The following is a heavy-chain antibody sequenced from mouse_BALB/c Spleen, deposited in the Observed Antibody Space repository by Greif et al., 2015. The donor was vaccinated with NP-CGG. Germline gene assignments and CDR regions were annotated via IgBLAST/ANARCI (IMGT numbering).Heavy chain of an antibody. J-gene: IGHJ1*01. V-gene: IGHV7-1*02. CDR2: SRNKANDYTT. D-gene: IGHD1-1*01. CDR3: ARDYYGSSYWYFDV. CDR1: GFTFSDFY. Sequence: EVMLVESGGGLVQPGGSLRLSCATSGFTFSDFYVEWVRQPPGKRLEWIAASRNKANDYTTEYSASVKGRFIVSRDTSQSILYLQMNALRAEDTAIYYCARDYYGSSYWYFDVWGAGTTVTVSS.